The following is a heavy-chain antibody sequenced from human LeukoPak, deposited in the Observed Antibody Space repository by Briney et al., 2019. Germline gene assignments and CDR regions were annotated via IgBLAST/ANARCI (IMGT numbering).Heavy chain of an antibody. CDR2: ISSSGSTI. Sequence: QAGGSLRLSCAASGFTFSDYYMSWIRQAPGKGLEWVSYISSSGSTIYYADSVKGRFTISRDNAKNSLYLQMNSLRAEDTAVYYCAKDLGPSGSYYPSYYFDYWGQGTLVTVSS. V-gene: IGHV3-11*01. J-gene: IGHJ4*02. D-gene: IGHD1-26*01. CDR3: AKDLGPSGSYYPSYYFDY. CDR1: GFTFSDYY.